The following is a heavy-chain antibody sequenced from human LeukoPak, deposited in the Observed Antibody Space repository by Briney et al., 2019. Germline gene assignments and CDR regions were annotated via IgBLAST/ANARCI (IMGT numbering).Heavy chain of an antibody. V-gene: IGHV5-51*01. CDR1: GYSFATYW. J-gene: IGHJ6*02. D-gene: IGHD6-13*01. Sequence: PGESLKISCKGSGYSFATYWIDWVRQMPGKGLEWMGIIYPGDSDTRYSPSFQGQVTISADKSISTAYLQWSSLKASDTAMYYCARVYGQQLVLYYYYGMDVWGQGTTVTVSS. CDR2: IYPGDSDT. CDR3: ARVYGQQLVLYYYYGMDV.